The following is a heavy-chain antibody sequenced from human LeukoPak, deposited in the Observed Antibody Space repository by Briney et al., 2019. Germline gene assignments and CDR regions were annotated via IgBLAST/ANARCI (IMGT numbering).Heavy chain of an antibody. CDR2: ISTYNGVT. V-gene: IGHV1-18*01. CDR3: ARDKKKYYYGSGSYYNPHDY. D-gene: IGHD3-10*01. J-gene: IGHJ4*02. Sequence: ASVKVSCKASGYTFTSYGISWVRQVPGQGLEWMGWISTYNGVTKYAQEVQGRVAMTTDTSTSTAYMELRSLRSDDTAVYYCARDKKKYYYGSGSYYNPHDYWGQGTLVTVSS. CDR1: GYTFTSYG.